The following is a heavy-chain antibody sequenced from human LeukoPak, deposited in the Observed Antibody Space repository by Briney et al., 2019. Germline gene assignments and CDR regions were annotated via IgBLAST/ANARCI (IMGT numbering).Heavy chain of an antibody. Sequence: ASETLSLTCAVYGGSFSGYYWSWIRQPPGKGLEWIGEINHSGSTNYNPSLKSRVTISVDTSKNQFSLKLSSVTAADTAVYYCARGPHTGVNYYDSSGYYYWGQGTLVTVSS. J-gene: IGHJ4*02. CDR1: GGSFSGYY. CDR3: ARGPHTGVNYYDSSGYYY. CDR2: INHSGST. V-gene: IGHV4-34*01. D-gene: IGHD3-22*01.